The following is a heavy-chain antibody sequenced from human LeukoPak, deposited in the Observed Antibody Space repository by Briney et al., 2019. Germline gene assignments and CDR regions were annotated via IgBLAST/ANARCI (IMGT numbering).Heavy chain of an antibody. J-gene: IGHJ4*02. Sequence: PSETLSLTCTVSGGSISSSSYYWGWIRQPRGKGLEWIGSIYYSGSTYYNPSLKSRVTISVDTSKNQFSLKLSSVTAADTAVYYCARLRGGVFDYWGQGTLVTVSS. D-gene: IGHD2-8*01. V-gene: IGHV4-39*01. CDR1: GGSISSSSYY. CDR2: IYYSGST. CDR3: ARLRGGVFDY.